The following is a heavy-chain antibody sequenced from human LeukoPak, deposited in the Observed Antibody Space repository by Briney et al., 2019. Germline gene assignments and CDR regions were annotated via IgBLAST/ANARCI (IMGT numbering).Heavy chain of an antibody. Sequence: GGSLRLSCAAAGFPFSTLTINWVRQAPGKGLEWVSSISSSSSFIFYADSVKGRFTISRDNAKSLLYLQMNSLRAEDTAVYYCAKDGGSFDFWGQGTLVTVSS. CDR3: AKDGGSFDF. CDR1: GFPFSTLT. D-gene: IGHD1-26*01. J-gene: IGHJ4*02. V-gene: IGHV3-21*01. CDR2: ISSSSSFI.